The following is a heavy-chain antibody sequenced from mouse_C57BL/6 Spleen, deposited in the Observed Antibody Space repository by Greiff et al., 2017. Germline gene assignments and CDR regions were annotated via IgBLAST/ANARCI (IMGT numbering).Heavy chain of an antibody. Sequence: EVQLQQSGAELVKPGASVKLSCTASGFNIKDYYMHWVQQRTEQGLEWIGRIDTEGGAITYAPKFQGKATITAAPSPTTAYLQLSSLTSEDTAVYYCARGSYDGYFDYWGQGTTLTVSS. CDR2: IDTEGGAI. D-gene: IGHD2-3*01. J-gene: IGHJ2*01. CDR3: ARGSYDGYFDY. V-gene: IGHV14-2*01. CDR1: GFNIKDYY.